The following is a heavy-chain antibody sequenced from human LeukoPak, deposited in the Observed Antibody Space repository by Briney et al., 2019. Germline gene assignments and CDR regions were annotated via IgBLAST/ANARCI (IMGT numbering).Heavy chain of an antibody. V-gene: IGHV1-2*02. CDR2: INPNSGDT. Sequence: ASVKVSCKHPRDTLSVYSTYSVRPAPGQGLEWMGWINPNSGDTNYAQTFQGRVTMTRDTSISTAYMELSSLRSDDTAVYYCARDRIVIGPTSSMNWFGPWGQGTLVTVSS. D-gene: IGHD2/OR15-2a*01. J-gene: IGHJ5*02. CDR1: RDTLSVYS. CDR3: ARDRIVIGPTSSMNWFGP.